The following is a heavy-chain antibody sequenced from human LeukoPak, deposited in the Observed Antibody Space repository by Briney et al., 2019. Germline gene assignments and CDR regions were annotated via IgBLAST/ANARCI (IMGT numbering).Heavy chain of an antibody. J-gene: IGHJ4*02. D-gene: IGHD6-19*01. CDR2: FDPEDGET. CDR1: GYTLTELS. V-gene: IGHV1-24*01. CDR3: ARSPLRSSGPWGSFDY. Sequence: ASVKVSCKVSGYTLTELSMHWVRQAPGKGLEWMGGFDPEDGETIYAQKFQGRVTMTEDTSTDTAYMELSSLKSEDTAVYYCARSPLRSSGPWGSFDYWGQGTLVTVSS.